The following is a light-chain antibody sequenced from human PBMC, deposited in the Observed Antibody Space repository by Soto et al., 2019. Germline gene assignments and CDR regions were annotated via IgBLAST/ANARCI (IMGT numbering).Light chain of an antibody. CDR2: KAS. J-gene: IGKJ1*01. CDR1: QSISSY. V-gene: IGKV1-5*03. Sequence: DIQMTQSPSSLSASVGDRVTITFRSSQSISSYLNWYQQRPGKAPKLLIYKASTLKSGVPSRFSGSGSGTEFTLTISSLQPDDFATYYCRHYNSYSEAFGQGTKV. CDR3: RHYNSYSEA.